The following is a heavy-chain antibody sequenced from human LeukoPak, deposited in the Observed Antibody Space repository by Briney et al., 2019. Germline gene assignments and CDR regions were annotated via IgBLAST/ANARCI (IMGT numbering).Heavy chain of an antibody. Sequence: SETLSLTCTVSGGSISTITYYWGWIRQPPGKGLEWIGSIYYSGSTYYNPSLKSRVTISVDTSKNQFSLKLSSVTAADTAVYYCARSIFGVVINMDVWGKGTTVTVSS. V-gene: IGHV4-39*07. D-gene: IGHD3-3*01. CDR3: ARSIFGVVINMDV. CDR1: GGSISTITYY. J-gene: IGHJ6*03. CDR2: IYYSGST.